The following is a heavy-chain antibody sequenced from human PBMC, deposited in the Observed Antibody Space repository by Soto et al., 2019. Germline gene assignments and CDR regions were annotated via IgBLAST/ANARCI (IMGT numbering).Heavy chain of an antibody. V-gene: IGHV1-46*01. CDR3: ASSRMAGYHSLDY. J-gene: IGHJ4*02. CDR2: INPSGGST. CDR1: GYTFTSYY. Sequence: ASVKVSCKASGYTFTSYYMHWVRQAPGQGLEWMGIINPSGGSTSYAQKFQGRFTISRDNAKNSLYLQMNSLRAEDTAVYYCASSRMAGYHSLDYWGQGTLVTVSS. D-gene: IGHD6-19*01.